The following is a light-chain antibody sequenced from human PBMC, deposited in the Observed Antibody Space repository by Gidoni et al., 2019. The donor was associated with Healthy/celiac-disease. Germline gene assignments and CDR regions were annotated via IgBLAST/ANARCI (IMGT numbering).Light chain of an antibody. CDR2: EVS. V-gene: IGKV2D-29*02. J-gene: IGKJ4*01. Sequence: DIVMTQPPLSLSVTPGQPASISCKSSQSLLHSDGKTYLYWYLQKPGQSPQLLIDEVSNRFAGVPDRFSGSGSGTDFTLKISRVEAEDVGVYYCMQSIQLPVTFGGGTKVEIK. CDR3: MQSIQLPVT. CDR1: QSLLHSDGKTY.